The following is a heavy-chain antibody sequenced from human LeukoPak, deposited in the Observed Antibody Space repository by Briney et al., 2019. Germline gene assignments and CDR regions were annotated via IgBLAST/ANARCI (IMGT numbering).Heavy chain of an antibody. V-gene: IGHV4-4*07. CDR2: IYTSGST. Sequence: SETLSLTCIVSGGSISSYYWSWIRQPAGKGLEWIGRIYTSGSTNYNPSLKSRVSMSVDTSKNQFSLKLSSVTAADTAVYYCARDIVVVAASGPEYNWFDPWGQGTLVTVSS. CDR3: ARDIVVVAASGPEYNWFDP. CDR1: GGSISSYY. D-gene: IGHD2-2*01. J-gene: IGHJ5*02.